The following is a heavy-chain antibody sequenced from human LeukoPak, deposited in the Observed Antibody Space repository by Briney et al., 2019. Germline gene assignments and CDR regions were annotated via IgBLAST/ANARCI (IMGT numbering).Heavy chain of an antibody. CDR1: GFTFSNYW. V-gene: IGHV3-74*01. CDR2: IDTDETT. D-gene: IGHD1-26*01. CDR3: ARGAGIVGSTTPFDY. J-gene: IGHJ4*02. Sequence: PGGSLRLSCAASGFTFSNYWMHWVRQTPGKGLVWVSRIDTDETTGFADSVKGRFTISRDNAKSTLYLQMDSLRAEDTAVYYCARGAGIVGSTTPFDYWGQEALVTVSS.